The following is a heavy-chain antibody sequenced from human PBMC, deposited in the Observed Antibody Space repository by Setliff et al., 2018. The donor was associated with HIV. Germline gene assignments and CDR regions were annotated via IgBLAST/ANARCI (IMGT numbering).Heavy chain of an antibody. J-gene: IGHJ4*02. CDR3: ASGYSSSSPRRDY. CDR1: GFIFSDYY. D-gene: IGHD6-6*01. CDR2: ISDSGGST. Sequence: SGGSLRLSCAAPRITFTEASGFIFSDYYMTWNRQTPGKGLEWISYISDSGGSTYYADSVKGRFTISRDNSKNTLNLQMNSLRAEDTAVYYCASGYSSSSPRRDYWGQGTLVTVS. V-gene: IGHV3-23*01.